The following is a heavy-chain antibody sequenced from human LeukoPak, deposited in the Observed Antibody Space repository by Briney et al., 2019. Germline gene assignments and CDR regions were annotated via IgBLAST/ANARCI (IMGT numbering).Heavy chain of an antibody. J-gene: IGHJ3*02. CDR3: TRGGRDGFDI. D-gene: IGHD2-15*01. CDR2: IAAAGDT. V-gene: IGHV3-13*01. Sequence: PGGSLRLSCAASGFTFSAYDMHWVRRATGKGLEWVSAIAAAGDTYYSGSVKGRFIISRENAKSSLYLQMNSLRVGDTALYYCTRGGRDGFDIWGQGTMVTVSS. CDR1: GFTFSAYD.